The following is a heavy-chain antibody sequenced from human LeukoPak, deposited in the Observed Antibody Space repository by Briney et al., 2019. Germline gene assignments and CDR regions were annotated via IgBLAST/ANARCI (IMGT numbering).Heavy chain of an antibody. CDR3: ARDSGYYGSGSYSNSY. Sequence: SVKVSCKASGGTFSSYAISWMRQAPGQGLEWMGRIIPILGIANYAQKFQGRVTITADKSTSTAYMELSSLRSEDTAVYYCARDSGYYGSGSYSNSYWGQGTLVTVSS. J-gene: IGHJ4*02. CDR2: IIPILGIA. CDR1: GGTFSSYA. V-gene: IGHV1-69*04. D-gene: IGHD3-10*01.